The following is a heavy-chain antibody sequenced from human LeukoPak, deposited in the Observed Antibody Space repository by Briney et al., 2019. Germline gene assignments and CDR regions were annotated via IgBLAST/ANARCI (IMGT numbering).Heavy chain of an antibody. CDR1: GYTFTGYY. Sequence: ASVKVSCKASGYTFTGYYMHWVRQAPGQGLEWMGWINPNSGGTNYAQKFQSRVTMTRDTSISTAYMELSRLRSDDTAVYYCARDGEVTIFGVVITYYMDVWGKGTTVTVSS. CDR2: INPNSGGT. V-gene: IGHV1-2*02. CDR3: ARDGEVTIFGVVITYYMDV. J-gene: IGHJ6*03. D-gene: IGHD3-3*01.